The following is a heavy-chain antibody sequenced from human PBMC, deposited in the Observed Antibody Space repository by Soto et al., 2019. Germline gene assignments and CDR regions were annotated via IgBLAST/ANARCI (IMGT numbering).Heavy chain of an antibody. Sequence: ESVGGVVQPGRSLRLSCAASGFTFSSYGMHWVRQAPGKGLEWVAVIWYDGSNKYYADSVKGRFTISRDNSKNTLYLQMNSLRAEDTAVYYCARGSAAGTNDAFDIWGQGTMVTVSS. CDR3: ARGSAAGTNDAFDI. V-gene: IGHV3-33*01. J-gene: IGHJ3*02. CDR1: GFTFSSYG. CDR2: IWYDGSNK. D-gene: IGHD6-13*01.